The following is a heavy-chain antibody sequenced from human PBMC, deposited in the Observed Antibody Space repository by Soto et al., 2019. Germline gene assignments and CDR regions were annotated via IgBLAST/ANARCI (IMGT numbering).Heavy chain of an antibody. V-gene: IGHV3-74*01. CDR3: ARAYCSCTSCSYLDY. CDR1: GFSISSYW. Sequence: EVQLVESGGGLVQPGGSLRLSCAASGFSISSYWLHWVRQAPGKGLVWVSRINTDGTDTTYADSVKGRFTISRDNAKNTLYLQMDSLRAEDTAVYYCARAYCSCTSCSYLDYWGQGILVTVSS. CDR2: INTDGTDT. D-gene: IGHD2-2*01. J-gene: IGHJ4*02.